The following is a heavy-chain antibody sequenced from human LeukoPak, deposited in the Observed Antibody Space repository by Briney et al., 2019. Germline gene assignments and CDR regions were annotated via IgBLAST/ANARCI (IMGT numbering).Heavy chain of an antibody. D-gene: IGHD3-10*01. CDR1: GITFITHS. CDR3: ATLEFPDS. V-gene: IGHV3-48*01. J-gene: IGHJ4*02. CDR2: ISSRSSTI. Sequence: GGSLRLSCAASGITFITHSLNWVRQVPGKGLEWISYISSRSSTIYYADSVRGRFTISRDDANSSLYLQMNSLRADDTAVYYCATLEFPDSWGQGTPVTVSS.